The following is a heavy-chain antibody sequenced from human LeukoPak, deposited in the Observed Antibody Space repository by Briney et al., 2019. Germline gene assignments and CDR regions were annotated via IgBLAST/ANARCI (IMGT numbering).Heavy chain of an antibody. CDR3: ARDVFGVVDGDY. Sequence: GGSLRLSCAASGFTFSSYSMNWVRQAPGKGLEWVSSISSSSYIYYADSVKGRFTISRDNAKNSLYLQMNSLRAEDTAVYYCARDVFGVVDGDYWGQGTLVTVSS. V-gene: IGHV3-21*01. CDR2: ISSSSYI. CDR1: GFTFSSYS. D-gene: IGHD3-3*01. J-gene: IGHJ4*02.